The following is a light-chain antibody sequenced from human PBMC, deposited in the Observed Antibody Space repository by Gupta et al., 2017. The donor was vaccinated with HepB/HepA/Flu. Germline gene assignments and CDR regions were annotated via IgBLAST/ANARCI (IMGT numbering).Light chain of an antibody. J-gene: IGKJ2*02. CDR3: QPKSI. Sequence: DIQMTQSPSSLSASVGDRVTITCRTSQSISNYLNWYQQKPGKAPKLRIYAASSLQSGVTSRFSGSGSGTDFTRPRSSMQPDDCATNDGQPKSIFGQGTKVEIK. CDR1: QSISNY. CDR2: AAS. V-gene: IGKV1-39*01.